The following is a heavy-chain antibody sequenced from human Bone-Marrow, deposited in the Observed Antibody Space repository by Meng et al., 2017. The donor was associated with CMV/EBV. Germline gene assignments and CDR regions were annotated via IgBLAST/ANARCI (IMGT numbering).Heavy chain of an antibody. V-gene: IGHV3-30*04. CDR1: GFTFSSYA. J-gene: IGHJ4*02. CDR2: ISYDGSNK. Sequence: GGSLRLSCAASGFTFSSYAMHWVRRAPGKGLEWVAVISYDGSNKYYADSVKGRFTISRDNSKNTLYLQMNSLRAEDTAIYYCARDLEYCIYTTCYGMGYWGQGTPVTVSS. CDR3: ARDLEYCIYTTCYGMGY. D-gene: IGHD2/OR15-2a*01.